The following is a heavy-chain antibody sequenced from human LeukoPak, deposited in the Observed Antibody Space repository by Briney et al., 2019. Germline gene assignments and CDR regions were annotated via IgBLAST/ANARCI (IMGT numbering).Heavy chain of an antibody. CDR3: AREGIAAAGPSWFDP. J-gene: IGHJ5*02. CDR1: GFTFSSYW. Sequence: PGGSLRLSCAASGFTFSSYWMHWVRQAPGKGLVWVSRINSDGSSTSYADSVKGRFTISRDNAKNTLYLQMNSLRAEDTAVYYCAREGIAAAGPSWFDPWGQGTLVTVSS. CDR2: INSDGSST. D-gene: IGHD6-13*01. V-gene: IGHV3-74*01.